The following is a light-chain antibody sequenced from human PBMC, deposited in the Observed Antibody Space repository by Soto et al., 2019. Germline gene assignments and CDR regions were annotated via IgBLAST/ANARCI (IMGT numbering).Light chain of an antibody. CDR2: GAS. CDR3: QQYNNWPRRT. J-gene: IGKJ1*01. CDR1: QSVSNY. V-gene: IGKV3-15*01. Sequence: EILMTQSPATLSVSPGERATLSCRASQSVSNYLAWYQQIPGQPPRLLIYGASTRATGIPARFSGSGSGTEFTLTISSLQSEDFAVYYCQQYNNWPRRTFGQGTKVDIK.